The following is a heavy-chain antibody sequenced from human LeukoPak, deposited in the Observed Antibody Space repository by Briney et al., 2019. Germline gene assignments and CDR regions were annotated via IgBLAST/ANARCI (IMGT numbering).Heavy chain of an antibody. V-gene: IGHV1-69*04. Sequence: GASVKVSCKASGGTFSSYTISWVRQAPGQGLEWMGRIIPILGIANYAQKFRGRVTITADKSTSTAYMELSSLRSEDTAVYYCAREVSGGEFDYWGQGTLVTVSS. CDR2: IIPILGIA. J-gene: IGHJ4*02. D-gene: IGHD6-19*01. CDR3: AREVSGGEFDY. CDR1: GGTFSSYT.